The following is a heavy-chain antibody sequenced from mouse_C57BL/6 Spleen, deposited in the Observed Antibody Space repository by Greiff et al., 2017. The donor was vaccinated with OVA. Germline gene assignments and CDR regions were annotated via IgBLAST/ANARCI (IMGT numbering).Heavy chain of an antibody. CDR1: GYTFTSYD. Sequence: VHLVESGPELVKPGASVKLSCKASGYTFTSYDINWVKQRPGQGLEWIGWIYPSDGSTKYNEKFKGKATLTVDTSSSTAYMELHSLTSEDSAVYFGARSGDCGSSYGWYFDVWGTGTTVTVAS. CDR2: IYPSDGST. V-gene: IGHV1-85*01. CDR3: ARSGDCGSSYGWYFDV. J-gene: IGHJ1*03. D-gene: IGHD1-1*01.